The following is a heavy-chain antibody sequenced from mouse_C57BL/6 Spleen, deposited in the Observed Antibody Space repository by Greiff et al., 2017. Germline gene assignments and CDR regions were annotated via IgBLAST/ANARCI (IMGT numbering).Heavy chain of an antibody. V-gene: IGHV1-85*01. CDR2: IYPRDGST. Sequence: VQLQQSGPELVKPGASVKLSCKASGYTFTSYDINWVKQRPGQGLEWIGWIYPRDGSTKYNEKFKGKATLTVDTSSSTAYMELHSLTSEDSAVYFCARGVTTVVSPDAMDYWGQGTSVTVSS. CDR3: ARGVTTVVSPDAMDY. D-gene: IGHD1-1*01. CDR1: GYTFTSYD. J-gene: IGHJ4*01.